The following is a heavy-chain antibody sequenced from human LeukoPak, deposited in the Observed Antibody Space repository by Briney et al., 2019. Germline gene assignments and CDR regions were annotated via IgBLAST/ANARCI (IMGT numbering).Heavy chain of an antibody. V-gene: IGHV4-30-2*01. CDR2: IYHSGST. J-gene: IGHJ4*02. Sequence: SETLSLTCTVSGGSISSGGYYWSWIRQPPGKGLEWIGYIYHSGSTYYNPSLKSRVTISVDRSKNQFSLKLSSVSAADTAVYYCAREIDWSIDYWGQGTLVTVSS. CDR3: AREIDWSIDY. D-gene: IGHD3-9*01. CDR1: GGSISSGGYY.